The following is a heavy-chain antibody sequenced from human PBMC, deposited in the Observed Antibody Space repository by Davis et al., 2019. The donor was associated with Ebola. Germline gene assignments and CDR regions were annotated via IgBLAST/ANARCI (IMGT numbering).Heavy chain of an antibody. V-gene: IGHV3-21*01. Sequence: GESLKISCAASGFAFNRYSMFWVRQAPGKGLEWVSSISSSSTYAFYADSVKGRFTISRDNSKNTLYLQMNSLRAEDTAVYYCARDLSCSSTSCYFRGYYYYGMDVWGQGTTVTVSS. CDR3: ARDLSCSSTSCYFRGYYYYGMDV. D-gene: IGHD2-2*01. CDR1: GFAFNRYS. CDR2: ISSSSTYA. J-gene: IGHJ6*02.